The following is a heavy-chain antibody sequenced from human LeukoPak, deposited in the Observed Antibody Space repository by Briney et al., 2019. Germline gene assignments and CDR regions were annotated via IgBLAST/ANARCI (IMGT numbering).Heavy chain of an antibody. Sequence: ASVKVSCKVSGYTLTELSMHWVRQAPGKGLEWMGGFDPEDGETIYAQKFQGRVTMTEDTSTDTAYMELSSLRSEDTAVYYCATGYYYGSGSYYTDYGMDVWGQGTTVTVSS. CDR3: ATGYYYGSGSYYTDYGMDV. CDR2: FDPEDGET. D-gene: IGHD3-10*01. V-gene: IGHV1-24*01. J-gene: IGHJ6*02. CDR1: GYTLTELS.